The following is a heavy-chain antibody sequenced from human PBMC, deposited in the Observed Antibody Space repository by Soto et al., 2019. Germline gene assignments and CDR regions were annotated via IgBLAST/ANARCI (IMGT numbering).Heavy chain of an antibody. CDR1: GGSISSSSYY. D-gene: IGHD5-12*01. V-gene: IGHV4-39*01. J-gene: IGHJ4*02. Sequence: PSETLSLTCTVSGGSISSSSYYWGWIRQPPGKGLEWIGSIYYSGSTYYNPSLKSRVTISVDTSKNQFSLKLSSVTAADTAVYYCARLPDIVATSFDYWGQGTLVTVSS. CDR2: IYYSGST. CDR3: ARLPDIVATSFDY.